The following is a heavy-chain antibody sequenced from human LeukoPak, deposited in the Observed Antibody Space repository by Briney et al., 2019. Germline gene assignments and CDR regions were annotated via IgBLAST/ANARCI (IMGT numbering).Heavy chain of an antibody. D-gene: IGHD6-6*01. J-gene: IGHJ5*02. Sequence: PSETLSLTCTVSGGSISSSSYFWGWIRQPPGKGLEWIGSIYYSGSTYYNPSLKSRVTISVDTSKNQFSLKLSSVTAADTAVYYCARRVSSSSASFDPWGQGAPVTVSS. V-gene: IGHV4-39*01. CDR2: IYYSGST. CDR1: GGSISSSSYF. CDR3: ARRVSSSSASFDP.